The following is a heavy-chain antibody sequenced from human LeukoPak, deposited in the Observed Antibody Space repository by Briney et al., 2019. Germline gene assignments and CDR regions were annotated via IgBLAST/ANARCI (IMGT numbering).Heavy chain of an antibody. V-gene: IGHV1-2*02. CDR1: GYTFTVYY. J-gene: IGHJ4*02. CDR3: ARGSKGSYSGVGY. D-gene: IGHD1-26*01. Sequence: ASVKVSFKASGYTFTVYYMHWVRQAPGQGLEWMGWINPNSGGTNYAQKFQGRVTMTRDTSISTAYMELSRLRSDDTAVYYCARGSKGSYSGVGYWGQGTLVTVSS. CDR2: INPNSGGT.